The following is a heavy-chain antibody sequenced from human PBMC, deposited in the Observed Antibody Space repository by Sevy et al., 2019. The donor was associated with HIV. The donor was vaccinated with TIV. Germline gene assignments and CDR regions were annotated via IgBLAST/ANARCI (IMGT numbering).Heavy chain of an antibody. CDR1: GDTISSGGYS. V-gene: IGHV4-30-2*01. CDR3: ARGDPSNTFDY. J-gene: IGHJ4*02. Sequence: SETLSLTCAVSGDTISSGGYSWNGIRQPPGKGLEWIGYMYHSGSTYSNPSLQSRVTISVDRSKNQFSLKLTSVTAADTAVYYCARGDPSNTFDYWGQGTLVTVSS. CDR2: MYHSGST.